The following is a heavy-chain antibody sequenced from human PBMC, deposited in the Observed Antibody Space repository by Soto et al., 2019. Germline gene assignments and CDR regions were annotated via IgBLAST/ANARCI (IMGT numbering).Heavy chain of an antibody. J-gene: IGHJ6*03. D-gene: IGHD2-2*01. Sequence: PSETLSLTCTVSGGSISSYYWSWIRQPPGKGLEWIGYIYYSGSTNYNPSLKSRVTISVDTSKNQFPLKLSSVTAADAAVYYCARVSRIGYCSSTSCRTYYYYYYMDVWGKGTTVTVSS. CDR1: GGSISSYY. CDR2: IYYSGST. CDR3: ARVSRIGYCSSTSCRTYYYYYYMDV. V-gene: IGHV4-59*01.